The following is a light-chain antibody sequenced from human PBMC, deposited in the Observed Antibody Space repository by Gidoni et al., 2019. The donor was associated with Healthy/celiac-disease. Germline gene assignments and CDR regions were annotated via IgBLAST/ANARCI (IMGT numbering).Light chain of an antibody. J-gene: IGKJ1*01. Sequence: DIQMTQSPSSLSASVGDRVTITCQASQDISNYLNWYQQKPGKAPKLLIYDASNLETGVPSRFSGSGSGTDFTFTISSLQPEDIATYYCQQYDNLLTFAQXTKVEIK. CDR1: QDISNY. CDR3: QQYDNLLT. CDR2: DAS. V-gene: IGKV1-33*01.